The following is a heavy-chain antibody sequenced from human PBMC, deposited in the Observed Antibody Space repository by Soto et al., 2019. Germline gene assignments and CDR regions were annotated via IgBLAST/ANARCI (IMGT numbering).Heavy chain of an antibody. Sequence: SETLSLTCAVYGGSFSGYYWSWIRQPPGKGLEWIGEINHSGSTNYNPSLKSRVTISVDTSKNQFSLKLSSVTAADTAVYYCARGQSFSSSAPTPYYFDFSGQGTLVPVSS. V-gene: IGHV4-34*01. CDR3: ARGQSFSSSAPTPYYFDF. J-gene: IGHJ4*02. D-gene: IGHD6-25*01. CDR2: INHSGST. CDR1: GGSFSGYY.